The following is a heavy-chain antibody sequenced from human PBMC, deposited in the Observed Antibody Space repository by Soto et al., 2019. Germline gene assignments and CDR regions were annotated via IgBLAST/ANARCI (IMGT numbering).Heavy chain of an antibody. CDR2: INPNSGGT. CDR3: ARSVAGRGVYYYYGMDV. Sequence: QVQLVQSGAEVKKPGASVKVSCKASGYTFTGYYMHWVRQAPGQGLEWMGWINPNSGGTNYAQKFQGWVTMTRVTSISTAYMELSRLRSDDTAVYYCARSVAGRGVYYYYGMDVWGQGTTVTVSS. J-gene: IGHJ6*02. D-gene: IGHD6-19*01. CDR1: GYTFTGYY. V-gene: IGHV1-2*04.